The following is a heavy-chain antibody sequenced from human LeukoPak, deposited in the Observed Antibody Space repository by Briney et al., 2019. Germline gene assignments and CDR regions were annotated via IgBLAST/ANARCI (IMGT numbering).Heavy chain of an antibody. J-gene: IGHJ6*02. V-gene: IGHV3-23*01. CDR1: GFTFSSYA. CDR2: ISGSGGST. Sequence: GGSLRLSCVASGFTFSSYAMSWVRQAPGKGLEWVSGISGSGGSTYYADSVKGRFTISRDNSKNTLCLQMNSLRAEDTAVYYCAKDKGWGYSAYDYYGMDVWGQGTTVTVSS. D-gene: IGHD1-26*01. CDR3: AKDKGWGYSAYDYYGMDV.